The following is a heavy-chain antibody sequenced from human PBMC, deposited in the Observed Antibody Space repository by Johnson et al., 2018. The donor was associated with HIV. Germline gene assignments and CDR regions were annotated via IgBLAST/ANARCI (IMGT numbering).Heavy chain of an antibody. CDR3: TTCSRSGAFDI. Sequence: EQLVESGGGLVQPGRSLRLSCTASGFTFDDYGMSWVRQAPGKGLEWVSGINWNGGSTYYADSVKGRFTISRDNSKNTLYLQMNSLRAEDTAVYYCTTCSRSGAFDIWGQGTMVTVSS. D-gene: IGHD6-13*01. CDR2: INWNGGST. CDR1: GFTFDDYG. V-gene: IGHV3-20*04. J-gene: IGHJ3*02.